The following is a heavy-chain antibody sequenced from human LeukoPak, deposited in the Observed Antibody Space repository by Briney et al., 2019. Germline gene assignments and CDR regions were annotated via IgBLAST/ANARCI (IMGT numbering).Heavy chain of an antibody. D-gene: IGHD2-2*01. CDR1: GFTFSSYA. CDR3: ARGYCSSSTCYGDHFDY. V-gene: IGHV3-30*04. CDR2: ISYDGSNK. Sequence: PGRSLRLSCAASGFTFSSYAMHWVRQAPGKGLEWVAVISYDGSNKYYADSVKGRFTISRDNAKNSLYLQINSLRAEDTAVYYCARGYCSSSTCYGDHFDYWGQGTLVTVSS. J-gene: IGHJ4*02.